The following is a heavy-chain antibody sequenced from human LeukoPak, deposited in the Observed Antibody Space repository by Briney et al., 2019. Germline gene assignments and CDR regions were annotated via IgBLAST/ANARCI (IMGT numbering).Heavy chain of an antibody. D-gene: IGHD4-17*01. V-gene: IGHV1-69*13. CDR2: IIPIFGTA. J-gene: IGHJ4*02. CDR3: ARHYGDYGDYYFDY. CDR1: GGTFSSYA. Sequence: SVKVSCNASGGTFSSYAISWVRQAPGQGLEWMGGIIPIFGTANYAQKFQGRVTITADESTSTAYMELSSLRSEDTAVYYCARHYGDYGDYYFDYWGQGTLVTVSS.